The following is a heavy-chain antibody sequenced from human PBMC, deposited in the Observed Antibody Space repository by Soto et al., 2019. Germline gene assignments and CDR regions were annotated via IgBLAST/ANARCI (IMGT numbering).Heavy chain of an antibody. CDR1: GFTFSDSV. D-gene: IGHD3-22*01. CDR3: VKWNTSNFDRLPFTGFDF. Sequence: RGSLRLSCVGSGFTFSDSVMAWARQPPGNGLEWLSVMSGDGRTRYALSVTGRFTISRDNSKNTLYLQKRSRRAEDAAAYYCVKWNTSNFDRLPFTGFDFWGQGTQVTVSS. J-gene: IGHJ4*02. CDR2: MSGDGRT. V-gene: IGHV3-23*01.